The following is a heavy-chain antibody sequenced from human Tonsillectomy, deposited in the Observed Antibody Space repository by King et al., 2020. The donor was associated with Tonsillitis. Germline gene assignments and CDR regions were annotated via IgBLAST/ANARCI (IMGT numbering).Heavy chain of an antibody. CDR3: AKDSSAYYGGELDY. V-gene: IGHV3-23*04. CDR1: GFIFRTYA. D-gene: IGHD3-22*01. J-gene: IGHJ4*02. Sequence: DVQLVESGGGLVQPGGSLRLSCAASGFIFRTYAMNWVRQAPGKGLEWVSGISGGGGTSYYADSVKGRFTISRDNSKNTLYLQMNSLRGEDTAKYYCAKDSSAYYGGELDYWGQGTLVTVSS. CDR2: ISGGGGTS.